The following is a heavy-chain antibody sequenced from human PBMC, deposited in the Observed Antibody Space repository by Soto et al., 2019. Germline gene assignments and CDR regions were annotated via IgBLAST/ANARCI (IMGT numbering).Heavy chain of an antibody. D-gene: IGHD5-18*01. CDR3: ARDGSIAAAGVDTAMAKSLLIDY. Sequence: PGRSPRLSCAASWFTFSNLGMPWVRQAPGKGVGGVAGIWYDGSNKYYADSVKGRFTISRDNSKNTLYLQMNSLRAEDTAVYYCARDGSIAAAGVDTAMAKSLLIDYWGQGTLVTVSS. J-gene: IGHJ4*02. CDR1: WFTFSNLG. V-gene: IGHV3-33*08. CDR2: IWYDGSNK.